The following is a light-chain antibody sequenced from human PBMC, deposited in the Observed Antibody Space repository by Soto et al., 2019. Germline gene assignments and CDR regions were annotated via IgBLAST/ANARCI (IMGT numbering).Light chain of an antibody. V-gene: IGKV1-5*03. Sequence: DIQMTQSPSILSASVGDRVTITCRASQSISSWLAWYQQKPGKAPNLLIHKASHLESGVPSRFSGSGSGTEFTLTISSLQPGDFAVYYCQQYGSSPPITFGQGTRLEI. CDR1: QSISSW. CDR3: QQYGSSPPIT. J-gene: IGKJ5*01. CDR2: KAS.